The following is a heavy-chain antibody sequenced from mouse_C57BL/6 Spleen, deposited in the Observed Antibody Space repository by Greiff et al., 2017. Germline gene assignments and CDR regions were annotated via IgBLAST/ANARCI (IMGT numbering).Heavy chain of an antibody. J-gene: IGHJ2*01. V-gene: IGHV14-4*01. D-gene: IGHD1-1*01. CDR1: GFNIKADY. CDR2: IDPENGDT. CDR3: TPYYYGSSGY. Sequence: VQLQQSGAELVRPGASVKLSCTASGFNIKADYMHWVKQRPEQGLEWIGWIDPENGDTEYASKFQGKATITADTSSNTAYLQLSSLTSEDTAVYYCTPYYYGSSGYWGQGTTLTVSS.